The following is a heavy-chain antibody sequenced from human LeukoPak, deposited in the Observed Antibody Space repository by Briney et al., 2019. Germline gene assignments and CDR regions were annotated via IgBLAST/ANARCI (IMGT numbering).Heavy chain of an antibody. CDR2: IGGSGSDT. D-gene: IGHD2-15*01. Sequence: PGGSLRLSCAASGFTFSDDYMTWIRQVPGKGLESIAYIGGSGSDTNYADSVRGRFTISGDNARSSLFLQMNSLTAEDSAVYFCVRHTRTAAFWGQGALVTVSS. CDR3: VRHTRTAAF. CDR1: GFTFSDDY. J-gene: IGHJ4*02. V-gene: IGHV3-11*06.